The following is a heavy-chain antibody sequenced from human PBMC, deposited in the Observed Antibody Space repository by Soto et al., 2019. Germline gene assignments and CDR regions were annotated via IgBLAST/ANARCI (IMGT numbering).Heavy chain of an antibody. CDR1: GGTFSSYA. CDR3: AHGYVTYVFDY. J-gene: IGHJ4*02. Sequence: ASVKVSCKASGGTFSSYAISWVRQAPGQGLEWMGGIIPIFGTANYAQKFQGRVTITADKSTSTAYMELSSLRSEDSAVYYCAHGYVTYVFDYWGQGTLVTVSS. CDR2: IIPIFGTA. V-gene: IGHV1-69*06. D-gene: IGHD5-18*01.